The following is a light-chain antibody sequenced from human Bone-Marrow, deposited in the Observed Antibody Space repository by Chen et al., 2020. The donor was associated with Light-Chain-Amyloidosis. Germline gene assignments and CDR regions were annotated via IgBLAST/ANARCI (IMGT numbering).Light chain of an antibody. CDR1: NIGSTS. Sequence: SYVLPQPSSVSVAPGQTATHACGGNNIGSTSVHWYQQTPGQAPLLVVYDDSDRPSGIPERLSGSNSGNTTTLTISRVEDGDEADYYSQVWDRSSDRPVFGGGTKLTVL. V-gene: IGLV3-21*02. CDR3: QVWDRSSDRPV. J-gene: IGLJ3*02. CDR2: DDS.